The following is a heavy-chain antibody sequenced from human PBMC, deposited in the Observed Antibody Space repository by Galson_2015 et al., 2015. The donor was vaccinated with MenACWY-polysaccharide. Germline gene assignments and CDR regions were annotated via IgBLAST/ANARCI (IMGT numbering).Heavy chain of an antibody. D-gene: IGHD2-2*01. J-gene: IGHJ3*02. V-gene: IGHV3-33*01. CDR3: AREGSRIVFHAFGI. Sequence: SLRLSCAASGSRFSNSGMHWVRQAPGKGLEWVAVIQYDGSNKVYADSVKGRFTISRDNSKNTVFLEMNTLEVEDTAVYYCAREGSRIVFHAFGIWGQGTMVTVSS. CDR1: GSRFSNSG. CDR2: IQYDGSNK.